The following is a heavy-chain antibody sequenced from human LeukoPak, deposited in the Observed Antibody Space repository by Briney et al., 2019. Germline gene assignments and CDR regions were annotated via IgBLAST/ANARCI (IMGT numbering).Heavy chain of an antibody. J-gene: IGHJ4*02. CDR1: GFTFSSYW. CDR2: IKQDGSEK. Sequence: GGSLRLSCAASGFTFSSYWMSWVRQAPGKGLEWVANIKQDGSEKYYVDSVKGRFTISRDNAKNSLYLQMNSLRAEDTAVYYCASEVSYGDYELGYWGQGSLVTVSS. D-gene: IGHD4-17*01. CDR3: ASEVSYGDYELGY. V-gene: IGHV3-7*03.